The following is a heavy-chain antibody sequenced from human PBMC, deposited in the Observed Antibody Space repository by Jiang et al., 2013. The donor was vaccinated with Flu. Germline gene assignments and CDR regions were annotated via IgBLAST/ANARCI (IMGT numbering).Heavy chain of an antibody. D-gene: IGHD3-10*01. CDR2: TSGSGAYK. CDR1: GFAFSRYS. V-gene: IGHV3-21*06. CDR3: ATPSLSARGLDV. Sequence: VQLLESWGRPGQAGGSLRLSCRASGFAFSRYSLNWVRQAPGKGLEWISFTSGSGAYKYYADSVNGRFSISRDNANNSVYLQMNSLRAEDTAVYYCATPSLSARGLDVWGQGTTVTVSS. J-gene: IGHJ6*02.